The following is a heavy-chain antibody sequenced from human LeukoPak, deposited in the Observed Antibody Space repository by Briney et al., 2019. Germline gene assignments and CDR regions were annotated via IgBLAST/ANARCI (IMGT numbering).Heavy chain of an antibody. J-gene: IGHJ3*02. CDR1: GFTFSSYA. CDR2: ISYDGSNK. V-gene: IGHV3-30*04. CDR3: ARDLNTPPMGYYDSSGYFGSAFDI. Sequence: GGSLRLSCAASGFTFSSYAMHWVRQAPGKGLEWVAVISYDGSNKYYADSVKGRFTISRDNSKNTLYLQMNSLRAEDTAVYYCARDLNTPPMGYYDSSGYFGSAFDIWGQGTMVTVSS. D-gene: IGHD3-22*01.